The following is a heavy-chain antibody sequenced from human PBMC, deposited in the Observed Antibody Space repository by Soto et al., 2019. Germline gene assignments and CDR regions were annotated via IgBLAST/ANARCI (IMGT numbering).Heavy chain of an antibody. J-gene: IGHJ5*02. Sequence: SDTLSLTCAVSGGSISGSNWWSWVRQPPGKGLEWIGEIYHSGSTNYNPSLKSRVTISVDKSKNQFSLKLSSVTAADTAVYYCASIYYYGSGSFWFDPWGQGTLVTVSS. D-gene: IGHD3-10*01. CDR3: ASIYYYGSGSFWFDP. V-gene: IGHV4-4*02. CDR1: GGSISGSNW. CDR2: IYHSGST.